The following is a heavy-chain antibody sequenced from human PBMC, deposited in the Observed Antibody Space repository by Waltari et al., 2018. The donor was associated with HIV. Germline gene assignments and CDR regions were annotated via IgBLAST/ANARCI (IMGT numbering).Heavy chain of an antibody. D-gene: IGHD1-26*01. CDR3: ARVYGYSGSYPGAPDDY. CDR2: IYHSGST. Sequence: QVQLQESGPGLVKPSETLSLTCAVSGYSISSGYYWGWIRQPPGKGLEWIGSIYHSGSTYYNPSLKSRVTISVDTSQNQFSLKLSSVTAADTAVYYCARVYGYSGSYPGAPDDYWGQGTLVTVSS. V-gene: IGHV4-38-2*01. J-gene: IGHJ4*02. CDR1: GYSISSGYY.